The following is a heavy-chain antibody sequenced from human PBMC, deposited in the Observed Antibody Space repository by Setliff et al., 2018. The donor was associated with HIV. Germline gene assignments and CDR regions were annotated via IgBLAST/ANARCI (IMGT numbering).Heavy chain of an antibody. V-gene: IGHV3-23*01. CDR1: GFTFGSYA. Sequence: PGGSLRPSCAPSGFTFGSYAMSWVRQAPGKGLEWVSVISGSGDSTFYADSLKGRFTISRDNSKNTLYLQMNSLRAEDTAVYYCARSNLRRYGDPDWYFDLWGRGTLVTVSS. CDR3: ARSNLRRYGDPDWYFDL. J-gene: IGHJ2*01. CDR2: ISGSGDST. D-gene: IGHD4-17*01.